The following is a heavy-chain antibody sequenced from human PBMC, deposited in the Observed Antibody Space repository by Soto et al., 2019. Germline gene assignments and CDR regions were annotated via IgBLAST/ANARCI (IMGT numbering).Heavy chain of an antibody. CDR3: AREGYCSGGSCYGSDY. Sequence: SATLSLTCTVSGGSVNSGSYYWNWIRQPPGKGLEWIGYIYYSGSTNYNPSLKSRVTISVDTSKNQFSLKLRSVTAADTAVYYCAREGYCSGGSCYGSDYWGQGTLVTVSS. CDR1: GGSVNSGSYY. V-gene: IGHV4-61*01. CDR2: IYYSGST. D-gene: IGHD2-15*01. J-gene: IGHJ4*02.